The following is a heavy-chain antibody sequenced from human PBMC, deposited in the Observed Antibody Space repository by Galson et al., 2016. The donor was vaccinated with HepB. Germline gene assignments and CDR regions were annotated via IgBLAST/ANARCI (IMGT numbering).Heavy chain of an antibody. D-gene: IGHD3-3*01. V-gene: IGHV3-49*03. J-gene: IGHJ4*02. CDR3: GRSGVTVFGVILFAYFDL. CDR2: IRNEAHGGTT. Sequence: SLRLSCAGSGFRFSDYSMSWFRQAPGKGLEWIGFIRNEAHGGTTQYAASVKGRFSISRDDSKSIAYLQMNSLKTEDTAVYYCGRSGVTVFGVILFAYFDLWGQGALVTVSS. CDR1: GFRFSDYS.